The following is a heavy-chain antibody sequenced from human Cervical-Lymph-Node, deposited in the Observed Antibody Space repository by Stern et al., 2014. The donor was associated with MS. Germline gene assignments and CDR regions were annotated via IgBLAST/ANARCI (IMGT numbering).Heavy chain of an antibody. J-gene: IGHJ6*02. CDR1: GGSINSYY. Sequence: VQLVESGPGLVKPSETLSLTCSVSGGSINSYYWTWIRQPAGKGLEYIGHIYTSGSTKYNPSLTPHVPMSIDTSKNQLSLKLNFVTAADTAVYYCATWGEVVDDYYYGLDVWGQGTTVTVSS. CDR2: IYTSGST. CDR3: ATWGEVVDDYYYGLDV. D-gene: IGHD2-2*01. V-gene: IGHV4-4*07.